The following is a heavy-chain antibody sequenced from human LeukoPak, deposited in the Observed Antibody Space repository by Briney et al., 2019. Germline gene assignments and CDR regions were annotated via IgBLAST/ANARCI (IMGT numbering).Heavy chain of an antibody. V-gene: IGHV3-23*01. J-gene: IGHJ4*02. D-gene: IGHD7-27*01. CDR1: GFTFSSYA. Sequence: TGGSLRLSCAASGFTFSSYAMSWVRQAPGKGLAWVSTISGGSGSTYCADSVKGRFTISRDNSKNTLYLQMNNLRAEDTAVYYCAKDLAWGLDYWGQGTPVTVSS. CDR3: AKDLAWGLDY. CDR2: ISGGSGST.